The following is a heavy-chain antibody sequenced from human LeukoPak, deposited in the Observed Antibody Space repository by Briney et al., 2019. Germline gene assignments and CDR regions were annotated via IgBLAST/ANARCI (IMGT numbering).Heavy chain of an antibody. CDR2: ISSSGDTT. CDR3: AKKDDYNLNFDL. CDR1: GFTFTSYA. J-gene: IGHJ2*01. V-gene: IGHV3-23*01. Sequence: GGSLRLSCVASGFTFTSYAMSWVRQAPGKGLEWVSAISSSGDTTYYADSVKGRFTISRDNSKNTLYLQMNSLRAEDTAVYYCAKKDDYNLNFDLWGRGTLVTVSS. D-gene: IGHD5-24*01.